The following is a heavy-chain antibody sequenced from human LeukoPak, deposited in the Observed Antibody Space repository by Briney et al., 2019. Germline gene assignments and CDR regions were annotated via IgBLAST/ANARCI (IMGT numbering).Heavy chain of an antibody. D-gene: IGHD3-10*01. CDR2: ISGSGGVT. V-gene: IGHV3-23*01. J-gene: IGHJ3*01. CDR3: AKNGSGTPRAFDV. Sequence: GGSLRLSCAASGFTFSSSAMSWVRQAPGKGLEWVSAISGSGGVTYYRDSVKGRFTVSRDNSKNTLYLQMNSLRAEDTALYYCAKNGSGTPRAFDVWGQGTIVTVSS. CDR1: GFTFSSSA.